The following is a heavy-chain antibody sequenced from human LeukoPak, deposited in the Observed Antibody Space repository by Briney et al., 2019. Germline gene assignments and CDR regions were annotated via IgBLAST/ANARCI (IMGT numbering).Heavy chain of an antibody. D-gene: IGHD1-26*01. CDR3: ARSGYYYGLDV. CDR2: MRWNNPSSGGT. V-gene: IGHV1-2*02. J-gene: IGHJ6*02. Sequence: ASVKVSCKTSGYTFTGYYMHWVRQAPGQGLEWMGWMRWNNPSSGGTNYAQRFQGRVTMTRDMSISTAYMELYRLTSDDTAVYYCARSGYYYGLDVWGQGNTVTVSS. CDR1: GYTFTGYY.